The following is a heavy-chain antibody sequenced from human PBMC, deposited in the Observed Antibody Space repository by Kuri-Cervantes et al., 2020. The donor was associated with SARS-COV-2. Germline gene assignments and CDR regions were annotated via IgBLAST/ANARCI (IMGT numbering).Heavy chain of an antibody. CDR1: GDSISPYY. J-gene: IGHJ6*02. V-gene: IGHV4-59*01. D-gene: IGHD2-2*01. CDR3: ARSAAAFYGMDV. CDR2: IYYSGSV. Sequence: SETLSLTCSVSGDSISPYYWTWIRQPPGKGLEWIGHIYYSGSVNHNPSLMSRLTISVDKSKNQVSLKLTSVTAADTAVYYCARSAAAFYGMDVWGQGTTVTVSS.